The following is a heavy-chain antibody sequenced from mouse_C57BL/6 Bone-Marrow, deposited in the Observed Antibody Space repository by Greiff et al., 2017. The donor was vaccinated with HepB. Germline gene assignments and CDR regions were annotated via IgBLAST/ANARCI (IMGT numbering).Heavy chain of an antibody. V-gene: IGHV1-53*01. Sequence: QVHVKQPGTELVKPGASVKLSCKASGYTFTSYWMHWVKQRPGQGLEWIGNINPSNGGTNYNEKFKSKATLTVDKSSSTSYMQLSSLTSEDSAVYYCARLLRLNYYAMDYWGQGTSVTVSS. CDR2: INPSNGGT. J-gene: IGHJ4*01. D-gene: IGHD3-2*02. CDR1: GYTFTSYW. CDR3: ARLLRLNYYAMDY.